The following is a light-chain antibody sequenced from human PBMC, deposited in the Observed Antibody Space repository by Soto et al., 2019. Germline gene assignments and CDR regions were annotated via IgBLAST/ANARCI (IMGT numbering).Light chain of an antibody. CDR1: QSISTS. Sequence: DIQLPPSPSSLSASVGARVTITCRASQSISTSLIWYQQKPAQAPNLLIFTSSILASGVPSRFRGSGSGTDFTLTISSLQPEDFATYFCQQCYSRPLTFGQGTKVDIK. CDR2: TSS. J-gene: IGKJ1*01. V-gene: IGKV1-39*01. CDR3: QQCYSRPLT.